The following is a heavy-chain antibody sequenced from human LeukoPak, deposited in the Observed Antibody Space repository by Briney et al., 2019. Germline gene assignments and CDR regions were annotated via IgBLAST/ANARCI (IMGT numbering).Heavy chain of an antibody. V-gene: IGHV4-34*01. J-gene: IGHJ4*02. D-gene: IGHD4-17*01. CDR1: GGSFSGYY. CDR2: INHSGST. CDR3: ASTKTVTLYYFDY. Sequence: SETLSLTCAVNGGSFSGYYWSWIRQPLGKGLEWIGEINHSGSTNYNPSLKSRVTISVDTSKNQFSLKLSSVTAADTAVYYCASTKTVTLYYFDYWGQGTLVTVSS.